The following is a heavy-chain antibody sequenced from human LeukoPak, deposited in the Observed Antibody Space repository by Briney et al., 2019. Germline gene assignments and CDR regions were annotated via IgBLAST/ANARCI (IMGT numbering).Heavy chain of an antibody. CDR2: IGAYNGNT. CDR1: GYTFTSYG. V-gene: IGHV1-18*01. J-gene: IGHJ4*02. D-gene: IGHD3-22*01. Sequence: ASVKVSCKASGYTFTSYGISWVRQAPGQGLEWMGWIGAYNGNTNYAQKLQGRVTMTTDTSTSTAYMELRSLRSDDTAVYYCASGLDYDSSGYYRCWGQGTLVTVSS. CDR3: ASGLDYDSSGYYRC.